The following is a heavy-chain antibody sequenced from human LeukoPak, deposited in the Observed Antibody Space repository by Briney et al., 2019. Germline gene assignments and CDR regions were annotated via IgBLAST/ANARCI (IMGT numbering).Heavy chain of an antibody. Sequence: ASVRVSCKASGYTFTGYYMHWVRQAPGQGLEWMGWFNPNSGATEYAQKFQGRVTMSSDTSISTAYVELNILRSDDTAVYYCARGPDTSGYYPFDYWGQGTLVTVSS. CDR2: FNPNSGAT. D-gene: IGHD3-22*01. CDR3: ARGPDTSGYYPFDY. J-gene: IGHJ4*02. V-gene: IGHV1-2*02. CDR1: GYTFTGYY.